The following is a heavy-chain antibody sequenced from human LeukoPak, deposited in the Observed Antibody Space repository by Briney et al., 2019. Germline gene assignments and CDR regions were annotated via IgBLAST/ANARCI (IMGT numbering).Heavy chain of an antibody. J-gene: IGHJ4*02. CDR3: ARDRSRGASDY. CDR1: GGSISSSSYY. V-gene: IGHV4-39*07. D-gene: IGHD3-10*01. Sequence: PSETLSLTCTVSGGSISSSSYYWGWIRQPPGKGLEWIGSISYSGNSYYNPSLKSRVTISVDTSKNQFSLKLSSLTAADTAVYYCARDRSRGASDYWGQGTLVTVSS. CDR2: ISYSGNS.